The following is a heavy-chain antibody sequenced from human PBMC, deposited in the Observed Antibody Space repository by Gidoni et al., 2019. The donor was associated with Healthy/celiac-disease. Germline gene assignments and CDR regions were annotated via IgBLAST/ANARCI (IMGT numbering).Heavy chain of an antibody. Sequence: EVQLVESGGGLLQPGRSLRLSCPASGFTFDDYAMHWVRQAPGKGLEWVSGISWNSGSIGYADSVKGRFTISRDNAKNSLYLQMNSLRAEDTALYYCAKTNAAGASFDYWGQGTLVTVSS. CDR1: GFTFDDYA. D-gene: IGHD6-25*01. V-gene: IGHV3-9*01. CDR3: AKTNAAGASFDY. CDR2: ISWNSGSI. J-gene: IGHJ4*02.